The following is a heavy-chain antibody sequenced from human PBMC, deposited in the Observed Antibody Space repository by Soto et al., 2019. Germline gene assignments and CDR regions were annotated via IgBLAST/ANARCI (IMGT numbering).Heavy chain of an antibody. V-gene: IGHV3-23*01. D-gene: IGHD5-12*01. CDR3: AKDGDLYSGYADH. J-gene: IGHJ4*02. Sequence: PGGSLRLSCAASGFIFTGYAMSWVRQAPGKGLEWVSTLTSGGDTHYADPVKGRFTISRDSSKNTLYLQMNNLRAEDTAVYYCAKDGDLYSGYADHWGQGTLVTVSS. CDR2: LTSGGDT. CDR1: GFIFTGYA.